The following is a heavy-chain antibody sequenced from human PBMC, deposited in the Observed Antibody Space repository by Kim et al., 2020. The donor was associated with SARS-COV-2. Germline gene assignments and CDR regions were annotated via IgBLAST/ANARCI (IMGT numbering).Heavy chain of an antibody. CDR2: SEE. D-gene: IGHD2-21*02. Sequence: SEEYSWDSVKGRFTISRDNAKNSMYLQMNSLRVEDTAVYYCARGRDRFDPWGQGTLVTVSS. CDR3: ARGRDRFDP. V-gene: IGHV3-7*01. J-gene: IGHJ5*02.